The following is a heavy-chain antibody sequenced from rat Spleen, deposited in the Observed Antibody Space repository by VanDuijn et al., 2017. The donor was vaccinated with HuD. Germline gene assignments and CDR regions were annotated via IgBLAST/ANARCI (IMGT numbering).Heavy chain of an antibody. V-gene: IGHV2-15*01. Sequence: QVQLKESGPGLVQPSQTLSLTCTVSGFSLTSYHVRLVRQPRGKGLEWMGVIWRGGSTAHNSLLESRLSVPRDISKSQVFLKMNSLQTEDTATYYCARANRESYAHFDYWGQGVMVTVSS. CDR2: IWRGGST. J-gene: IGHJ2*01. D-gene: IGHD1-12*01. CDR3: ARANRESYAHFDY. CDR1: GFSLTSYH.